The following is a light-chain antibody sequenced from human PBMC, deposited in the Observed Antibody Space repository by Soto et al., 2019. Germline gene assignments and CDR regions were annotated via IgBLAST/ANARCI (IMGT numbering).Light chain of an antibody. CDR3: SSYAGSNNYV. CDR1: SSDVGGYNY. V-gene: IGLV2-8*01. J-gene: IGLJ1*01. CDR2: EVS. Sequence: QSALTQPPSASGSPGQSVTISCTGTSSDVGGYNYVSWYQQHPGKAPKLMIYEVSKRPSGVPDRFSGSKSGNTASLKVSGIQDEEEDDYYCSSYAGSNNYVCGTGTKVKVL.